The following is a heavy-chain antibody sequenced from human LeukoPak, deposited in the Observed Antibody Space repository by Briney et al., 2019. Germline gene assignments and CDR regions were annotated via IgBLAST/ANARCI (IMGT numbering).Heavy chain of an antibody. Sequence: SETLSLTCTVSGGSISSYYWSWIRQSPGKGLEWIGYIYYTGSTNYKPSLKNRVTISVDMSKNQFSLKMSSVTAADTAMYYCAGGPRYYEGSVGPIYFDYWGQGTLVTVSS. CDR3: AGGPRYYEGSVGPIYFDY. J-gene: IGHJ4*02. D-gene: IGHD3-22*01. CDR2: IYYTGST. V-gene: IGHV4-59*01. CDR1: GGSISSYY.